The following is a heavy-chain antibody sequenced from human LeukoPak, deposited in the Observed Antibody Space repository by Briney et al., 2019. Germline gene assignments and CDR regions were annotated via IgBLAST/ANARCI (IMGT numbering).Heavy chain of an antibody. J-gene: IGHJ4*02. CDR2: IYYSGST. CDR3: ARHLRESGGYWSQFDS. V-gene: IGHV4-59*08. D-gene: IGHD2-21*01. CDR1: GGSISSYY. Sequence: PSETLSLTCTVSGGSISSYYWSWIRQPPGKGLEWIGYIYYSGSTNYNPSLKSRVTISVDTSKNQFSLNLSSVTAADTAVYYCARHLRESGGYWSQFDSWGQGTLVTVSS.